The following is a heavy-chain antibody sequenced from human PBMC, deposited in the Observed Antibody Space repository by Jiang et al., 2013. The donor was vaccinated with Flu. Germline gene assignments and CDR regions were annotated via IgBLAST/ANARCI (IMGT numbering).Heavy chain of an antibody. V-gene: IGHV1-69*04. CDR1: GYTFTNYG. CDR3: AREYYYGSGTNPAPSMYYYYGMDV. J-gene: IGHJ6*02. CDR2: IIPILGIA. D-gene: IGHD3-10*01. Sequence: VKVSCKASGYTFTNYGVTWVRQAPGQGLEWMGRIIPILGIANYAQKFQGRVTITADKSTSTAYMELSSLRSEDTAVYYCAREYYYGSGTNPAPSMYYYYGMDVWGQGTTVTVSS.